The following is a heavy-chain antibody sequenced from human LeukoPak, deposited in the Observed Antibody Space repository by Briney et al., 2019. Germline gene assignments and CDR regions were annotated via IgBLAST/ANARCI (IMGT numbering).Heavy chain of an antibody. J-gene: IGHJ4*02. CDR3: ATFGYSYGTDY. Sequence: SETLSLTCAVYGGSFSGYYWSWIRQPPGKGLEWIGEINHSGSTNYNPSLKSRVTISVDTSKNQFSLKLSSVTAADTAVYYCATFGYSYGTDYWGQGTLVTVSS. CDR2: INHSGST. CDR1: GGSFSGYY. D-gene: IGHD5-18*01. V-gene: IGHV4-34*01.